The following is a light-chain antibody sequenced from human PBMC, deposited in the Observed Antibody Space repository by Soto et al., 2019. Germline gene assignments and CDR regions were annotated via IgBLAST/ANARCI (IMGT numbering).Light chain of an antibody. CDR1: QNIDIY. CDR2: AAS. J-gene: IGKJ1*01. CDR3: QQSRTTPWT. Sequence: DIQMTQSPASLSASIGDTVTIACRASQNIDIYLNWYQHKPGTVPKLLIYAASGLQTGVPSRFSGSGSGTDFSLTISSLQPEDFATYYCQQSRTTPWTFGQGTNVDIK. V-gene: IGKV1-39*01.